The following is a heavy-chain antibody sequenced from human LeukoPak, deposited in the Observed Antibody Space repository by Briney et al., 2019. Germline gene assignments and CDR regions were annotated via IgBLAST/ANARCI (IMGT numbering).Heavy chain of an antibody. Sequence: GGSLRLSCAASGFTVSSNYMSWVRQAPGKGLEWVSVIYSGGSTYYADSVKGRFTISRDNSKNTLYLQMNSLRAEDTAVYYCARDRPIWFGEHIDAFDIWGQGTLVTVSS. CDR2: IYSGGST. J-gene: IGHJ3*02. CDR3: ARDRPIWFGEHIDAFDI. CDR1: GFTVSSNY. D-gene: IGHD3-10*01. V-gene: IGHV3-53*01.